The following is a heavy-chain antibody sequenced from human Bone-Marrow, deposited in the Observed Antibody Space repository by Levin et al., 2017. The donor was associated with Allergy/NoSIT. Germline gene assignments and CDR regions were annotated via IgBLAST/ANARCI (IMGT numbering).Heavy chain of an antibody. V-gene: IGHV4-59*01. D-gene: IGHD5-12*01. CDR1: GGSISNYY. Sequence: PSQTLSLTCNVSGGSISNYYWSWIRQPPGKGPEYIGNVYHTGSTNYNPSLTSRVTISVDPSKSQFSLKLTSVTAADTAVYYCARGVAVATPWFDPWGQGTLVTVSS. J-gene: IGHJ5*02. CDR2: VYHTGST. CDR3: ARGVAVATPWFDP.